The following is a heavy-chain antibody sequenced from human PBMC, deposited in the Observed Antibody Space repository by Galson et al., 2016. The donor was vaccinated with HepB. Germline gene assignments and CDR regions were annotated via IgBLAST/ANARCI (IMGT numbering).Heavy chain of an antibody. CDR1: TYSISNGHY. CDR3: ARTLLPASIGGPFDF. CDR2: VYRSGSS. J-gene: IGHJ3*01. V-gene: IGHV4-38-2*01. D-gene: IGHD3-22*01. Sequence: SETLSLTCPVSTYSISNGHYWGWMRQPPGKGLEWIGSVYRSGSSYYNPSLRSRVSISVATAKNHFSLRLTSVTAADTAIYYCARTLLPASIGGPFDFWGPGTLITVSS.